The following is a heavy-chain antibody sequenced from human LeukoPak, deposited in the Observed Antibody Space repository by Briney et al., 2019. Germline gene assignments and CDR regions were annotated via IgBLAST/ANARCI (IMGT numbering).Heavy chain of an antibody. J-gene: IGHJ4*02. D-gene: IGHD4-17*01. CDR1: GYSISSGYY. CDR3: ASQVDRGDYELDY. Sequence: SETLSLTCTVSGYSISSGYYWGWIRQPPGKGLEWIGSIYHSGSTYYNPSLKSRVTISVDTSKNQFSLKLSSVTAADTAVYYCASQVDRGDYELDYWGQGTLVTVSS. V-gene: IGHV4-38-2*02. CDR2: IYHSGST.